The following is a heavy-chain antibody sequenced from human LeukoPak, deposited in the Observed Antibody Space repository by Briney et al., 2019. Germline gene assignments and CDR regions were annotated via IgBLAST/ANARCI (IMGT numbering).Heavy chain of an antibody. CDR2: TYYRSKWYN. V-gene: IGHV6-1*01. Sequence: SQTLSLTCAISGDSVSSNSAAWNWIRQSPSRGLEWLGRTYYRSKWYNDYAVSVKSRITINPDTSKNQFPLQMNSVTPEDTAVYYCARAVAGTLYYHYYGMDVWGQGTTVTVSS. J-gene: IGHJ6*02. CDR3: ARAVAGTLYYHYYGMDV. CDR1: GDSVSSNSAA. D-gene: IGHD6-19*01.